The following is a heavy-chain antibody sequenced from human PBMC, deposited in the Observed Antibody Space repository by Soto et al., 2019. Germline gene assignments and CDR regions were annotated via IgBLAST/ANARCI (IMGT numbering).Heavy chain of an antibody. CDR3: ARGPALSVADY. J-gene: IGHJ4*02. D-gene: IGHD6-19*01. Sequence: QVQLVESGGGVVQPGRSLRLSCAASGYTFSSYGMHWVRQAPGKGLEWVAVIWNDGSNKYYADSVKGRFTISRDDSKSTLYLQMNSLTAEDTAVYFCARGPALSVADYWGQGTLVTVSS. V-gene: IGHV3-33*01. CDR1: GYTFSSYG. CDR2: IWNDGSNK.